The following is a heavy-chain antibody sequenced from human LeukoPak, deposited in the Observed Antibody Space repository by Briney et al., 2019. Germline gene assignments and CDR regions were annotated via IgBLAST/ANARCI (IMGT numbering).Heavy chain of an antibody. D-gene: IGHD6-13*01. CDR3: ARNGAAGTPNRFFNWFDP. V-gene: IGHV5-51*01. J-gene: IGHJ5*02. CDR2: IYPGNSDT. Sequence: PGESLKISCKGSGYSFSTYWIGWVRQTPGKGLEWMGLIYPGNSDTRYSPSFQGQVTFSADKSIDTAYLQWNSLQASDTAIYYCARNGAAGTPNRFFNWFDPWGQGTLVTVSS. CDR1: GYSFSTYW.